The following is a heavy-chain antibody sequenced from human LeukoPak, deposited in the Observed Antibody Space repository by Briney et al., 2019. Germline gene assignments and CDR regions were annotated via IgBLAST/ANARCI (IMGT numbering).Heavy chain of an antibody. CDR3: ARDSGERGSGSYLIAY. CDR1: GYTFTGYY. Sequence: ASVKVSCKASGYTFTGYYMHWVRQAPGQGLEWMGWIKPNSGGTNYAQKFQGRVTMTRDTSISTASMELSRLRSDDTAVYYCARDSGERGSGSYLIAYWGQGTLVTVSS. CDR2: IKPNSGGT. J-gene: IGHJ4*02. V-gene: IGHV1-2*02. D-gene: IGHD3-10*01.